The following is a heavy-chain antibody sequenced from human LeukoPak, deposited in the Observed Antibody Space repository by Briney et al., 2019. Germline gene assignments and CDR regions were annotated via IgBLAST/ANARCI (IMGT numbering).Heavy chain of an antibody. J-gene: IGHJ4*02. V-gene: IGHV4-59*01. CDR2: IYDSGST. CDR1: GGSISSYY. D-gene: IGHD2-2*01. Sequence: SETLSLTCTVSGGSISSYYWSWVRQPPGKGLEWIAYIYDSGSTNYNPSLKSLVTISVDTSKNQFSLKLSSVTAADTAVYYCASGVVAGALRPFDSCGQGTLVPVSS. CDR3: ASGVVAGALRPFDS.